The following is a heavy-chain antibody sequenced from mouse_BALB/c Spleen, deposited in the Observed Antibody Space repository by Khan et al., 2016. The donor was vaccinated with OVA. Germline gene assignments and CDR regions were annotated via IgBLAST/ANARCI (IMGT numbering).Heavy chain of an antibody. V-gene: IGHV5-9-3*01. CDR1: GFTFSGYA. Sequence: EVELVESGGGLVKPGGSRKLSCAASGFTFSGYAVSWVRQTPEKGLEWVATINSDGTSTYYPDSVKGRFTISRDNPMNTLYLQMSSLRSEDTAMYYSARHNFGPFAYWGQGTILTVSA. J-gene: IGHJ3*01. CDR3: ARHNFGPFAY. CDR2: INSDGTST.